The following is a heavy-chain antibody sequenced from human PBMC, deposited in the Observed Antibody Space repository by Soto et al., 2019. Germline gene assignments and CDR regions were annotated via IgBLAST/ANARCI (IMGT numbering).Heavy chain of an antibody. CDR1: GFTFNNYG. J-gene: IGHJ3*02. Sequence: ESGGGVVQPGRSLRLSCAASGFTFNNYGMHWVRQAPGKGLEWVAVIWYDGSNKYYADSVKGRFTISRDNSKNTLYLQMNSLRAEDTAVYYCARDDYGGNDAFDIWGQGTMVTVSS. V-gene: IGHV3-33*01. CDR3: ARDDYGGNDAFDI. CDR2: IWYDGSNK. D-gene: IGHD4-17*01.